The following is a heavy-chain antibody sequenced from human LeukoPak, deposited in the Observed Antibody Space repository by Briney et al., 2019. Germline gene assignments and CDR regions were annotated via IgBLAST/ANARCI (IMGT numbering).Heavy chain of an antibody. CDR3: ARYTYTFYLDY. CDR2: TYFRSQWYS. J-gene: IGHJ4*02. Sequence: SQTLSLPCAISGDRVYSTSAAWNWLGQSPSRGLEWMGSTYFRSQWYSEYAVSVRGPISIKADTSKNQFSLQLNSVTPEDTAIYFCARYTYTFYLDYWGQGTVVTVSS. CDR1: GDRVYSTSAA. V-gene: IGHV6-1*01. D-gene: IGHD2/OR15-2a*01.